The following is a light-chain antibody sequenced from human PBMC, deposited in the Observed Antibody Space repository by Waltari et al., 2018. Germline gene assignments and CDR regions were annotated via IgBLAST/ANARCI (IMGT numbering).Light chain of an antibody. Sequence: DIVLTQSPDSLAVSLGERATTTCKSSQDILYGSNKDNYLTWYQQKPGQPPRVLIYWASTRESWVPDRFSGSGSGTDFTLTISSLQAEDVAVYYCQQYFSFPPTFGGGTKVEIK. V-gene: IGKV4-1*01. CDR1: QDILYGSNKDNY. CDR2: WAS. CDR3: QQYFSFPPT. J-gene: IGKJ4*01.